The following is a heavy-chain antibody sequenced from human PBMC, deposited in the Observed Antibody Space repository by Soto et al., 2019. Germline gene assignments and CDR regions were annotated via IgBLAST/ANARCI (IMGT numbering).Heavy chain of an antibody. V-gene: IGHV3-33*01. CDR1: GFTFSSYG. Sequence: QVQLVESGGGVVQPGRSLRLSCAASGFTFSSYGMHWVRQAPGKGLEWVAVIWYDGSNKYYADSVKGRFTISRDNSKNTLYLQMNSLRAEDTAVYYCARDPNTGYYYYYYMDVWGKGTTVTVSS. CDR2: IWYDGSNK. CDR3: ARDPNTGYYYYYYMDV. J-gene: IGHJ6*03. D-gene: IGHD5-18*01.